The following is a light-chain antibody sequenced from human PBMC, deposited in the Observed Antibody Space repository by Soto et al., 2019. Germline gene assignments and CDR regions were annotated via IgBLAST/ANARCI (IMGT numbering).Light chain of an antibody. J-gene: IGLJ3*02. CDR2: EVN. CDR1: SSNVGAYNY. Sequence: QSALTQPPSASGAPGQSVTISCTGTSSNVGAYNYVSWYQQYPGKAPKLMIYEVNKRPSGVPDRFSGSKSGKTASLTVSGLQSEHEADYHYTSYGGINSWVFGGGTKLTVL. V-gene: IGLV2-8*01. CDR3: TSYGGINSWV.